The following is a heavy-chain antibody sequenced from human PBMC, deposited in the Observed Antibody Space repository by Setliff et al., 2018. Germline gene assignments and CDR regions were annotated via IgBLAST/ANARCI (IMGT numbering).Heavy chain of an antibody. Sequence: GESLKISCKGSGYSFSTCWIGWVRQAPGQGLEWMGWISVYNGKTKYAQKFQGRVTMTTDTSTRTAYMEVTSLRSDDTAVYYCATEKFPGDWGDYWGQGTLVTVSS. J-gene: IGHJ4*02. V-gene: IGHV1-18*04. CDR3: ATEKFPGDWGDY. CDR1: GYSFSTCW. D-gene: IGHD2-21*01. CDR2: ISVYNGKT.